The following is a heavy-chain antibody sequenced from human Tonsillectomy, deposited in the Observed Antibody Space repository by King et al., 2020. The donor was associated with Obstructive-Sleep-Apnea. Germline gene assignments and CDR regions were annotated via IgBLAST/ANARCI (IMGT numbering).Heavy chain of an antibody. V-gene: IGHV4-38-2*02. CDR2: IYHSGST. J-gene: IGHJ6*02. CDR1: GYSISSGYY. Sequence: QLQESGPGLVKPSETLSLTCTVSGYSISSGYYWGWIRQPPGKGLEWIGSIYHSGSTYYNPSLKSRVTISVDTSKNQFSLKLSSVTAADTAVYYCARQMRAAAGTHDYYYYYGMDVWGQGTTVTVSS. D-gene: IGHD6-13*01. CDR3: ARQMRAAAGTHDYYYYYGMDV.